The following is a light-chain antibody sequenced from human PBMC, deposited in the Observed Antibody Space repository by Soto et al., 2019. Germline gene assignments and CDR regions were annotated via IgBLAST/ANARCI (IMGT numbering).Light chain of an antibody. J-gene: IGKJ4*01. V-gene: IGKV3-20*01. Sequence: EIVLTQSPGTLSLSPGERATLSCRASQSVSSSYLAWYQQKPAQAPRLLIYGASSRATGIPDRFSGSGSGTDFTLTISRLAPEDFAEYYSQEYGSSPPITFGGGTEV. CDR2: GAS. CDR1: QSVSSSY. CDR3: QEYGSSPPIT.